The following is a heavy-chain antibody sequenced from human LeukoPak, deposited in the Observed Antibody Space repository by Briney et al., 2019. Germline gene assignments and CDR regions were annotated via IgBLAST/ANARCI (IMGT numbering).Heavy chain of an antibody. CDR3: ARDRVAAADLRWFDP. D-gene: IGHD6-13*01. J-gene: IGHJ5*02. CDR1: GGTFSTFG. Sequence: SVKVSCKVSGGTFSTFGISWVRQAPGQGLEWMGRIIPILDITKYARRFQGRVTITADKSSSTAYMELSSLRSDDTAVYYCARDRVAAADLRWFDPWGQGTLVTVSS. CDR2: IIPILDIT. V-gene: IGHV1-69*04.